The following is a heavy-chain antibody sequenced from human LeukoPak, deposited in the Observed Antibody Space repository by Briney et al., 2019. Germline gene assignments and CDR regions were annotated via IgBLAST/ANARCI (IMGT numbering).Heavy chain of an antibody. D-gene: IGHD3-16*01. CDR2: INSDGSST. Sequence: GGSLRLSCAASGFTFSSYWMHWVRQAPGKGLVWVSRINSDGSSTSYADSVKGRFTISRDNAKNTLYLQMNSLRAEDTAVYYCTLDYVWSDAFDIWGQGTMVTVSS. CDR1: GFTFSSYW. V-gene: IGHV3-74*01. CDR3: TLDYVWSDAFDI. J-gene: IGHJ3*02.